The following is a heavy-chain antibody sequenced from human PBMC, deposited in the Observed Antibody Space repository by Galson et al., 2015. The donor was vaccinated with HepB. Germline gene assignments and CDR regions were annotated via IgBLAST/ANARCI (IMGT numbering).Heavy chain of an antibody. CDR3: ARIIAVAGSYHYYGMDV. CDR1: GFSLSTSGMC. Sequence: ALVKPTQTLTVTCTFSGFSLSTSGMCVSWIRQPPGKALEWLALIDWDDTKYYSTALKTRLTISKDTSKNQVVLTMTNMDPVDTATYYCARIIAVAGSYHYYGMDVWGQGTTVTVSS. D-gene: IGHD6-19*01. V-gene: IGHV2-70*01. CDR2: IDWDDTK. J-gene: IGHJ6*02.